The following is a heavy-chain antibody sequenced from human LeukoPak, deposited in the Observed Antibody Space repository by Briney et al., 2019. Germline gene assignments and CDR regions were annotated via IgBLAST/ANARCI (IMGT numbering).Heavy chain of an antibody. Sequence: RSSETLSLTCTVSVGSISSGGYYWTWIRHHRGKGLEWIGYIYYSGSTYYNPSLESRVTISIDTSKNQFSLNLSSVTAADTAVYYCASLDLRFSGMDVWGQGTTVTVSS. D-gene: IGHD3-3*01. J-gene: IGHJ6*02. CDR2: IYYSGST. CDR1: VGSISSGGYY. CDR3: ASLDLRFSGMDV. V-gene: IGHV4-31*03.